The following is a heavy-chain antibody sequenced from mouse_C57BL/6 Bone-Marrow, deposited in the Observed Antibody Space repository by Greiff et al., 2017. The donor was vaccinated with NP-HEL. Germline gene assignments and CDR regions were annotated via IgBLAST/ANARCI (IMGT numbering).Heavy chain of an antibody. J-gene: IGHJ2*01. CDR3: AYSLYYFDY. CDR2: IDPEDGET. D-gene: IGHD2-12*01. Sequence: VQLQQSGAELVKPGASVKLSCTASGFNIKDYYMHWVKQRTEQGLEWIGRIDPEDGETKYAPKFPGKATITADTSSNTAYLQLSSLTSEDTAVYYCAYSLYYFDYWGQGTTLTVSS. CDR1: GFNIKDYY. V-gene: IGHV14-2*01.